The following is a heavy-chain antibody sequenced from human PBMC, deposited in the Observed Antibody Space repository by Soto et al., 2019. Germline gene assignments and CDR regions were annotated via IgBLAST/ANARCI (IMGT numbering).Heavy chain of an antibody. Sequence: QVQLVQSGAEVKKSGASVKVSCKASGYTFISFGISWVRQAPGHGLEWMGWISAYNHNTNYAQKFQGRVTMTTDTSTSTAYMELRSLRSDDTAVYYCARTIYSSSSPVDYWGQGTQVIVSS. J-gene: IGHJ4*02. V-gene: IGHV1-18*04. CDR1: GYTFISFG. CDR2: ISAYNHNT. CDR3: ARTIYSSSSPVDY. D-gene: IGHD6-6*01.